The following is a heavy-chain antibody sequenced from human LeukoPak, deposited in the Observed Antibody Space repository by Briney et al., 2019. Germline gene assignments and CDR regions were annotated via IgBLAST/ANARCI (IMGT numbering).Heavy chain of an antibody. D-gene: IGHD2-2*01. J-gene: IGHJ4*02. Sequence: PSETLSLTCAVYGRSFSGYYWSWIRQPPGKGLEWIGEINHSGSTNYNPSLKSRVTTSVDTSKNQFSLKLSSVTAADKGISHSSRGGEGGYSSSTSCRKWYHYWGQGTLVTVSS. V-gene: IGHV4-34*01. CDR3: SRGGEGGYSSSTSCRKWYHY. CDR1: GRSFSGYY. CDR2: INHSGST.